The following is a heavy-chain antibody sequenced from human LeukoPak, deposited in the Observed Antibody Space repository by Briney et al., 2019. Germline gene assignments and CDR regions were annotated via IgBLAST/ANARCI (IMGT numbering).Heavy chain of an antibody. CDR2: IKQDGSEK. V-gene: IGHV3-7*01. J-gene: IGHJ4*02. CDR3: ARGGGYSGSFNDY. Sequence: GGSLRLSCAASGFTFSSYWMSWVRQAPGKGREWVANIKQDGSEKYYVDSVKGRFTISRDNAKNSLYLQMHSLRAEDTAVYYCARGGGYSGSFNDYWGQGTLVTVSS. D-gene: IGHD1-26*01. CDR1: GFTFSSYW.